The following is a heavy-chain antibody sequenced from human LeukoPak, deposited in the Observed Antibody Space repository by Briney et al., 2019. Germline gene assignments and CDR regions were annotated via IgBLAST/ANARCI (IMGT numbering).Heavy chain of an antibody. CDR1: GGSLSDNF. CDR2: INDSGGT. J-gene: IGHJ4*02. D-gene: IGHD3-9*01. V-gene: IGHV4-34*01. CDR3: ARGLRYYDILTGYYTYYFDY. Sequence: SETLSLTCAVYGGSLSDNFWNWIRQPPGKGLEWIGEINDSGGTNYNPSLKSRVTISVDTSKNQFSLKLSSVTAADTAVYYCARGLRYYDILTGYYTYYFDYWGQGTLVTVSS.